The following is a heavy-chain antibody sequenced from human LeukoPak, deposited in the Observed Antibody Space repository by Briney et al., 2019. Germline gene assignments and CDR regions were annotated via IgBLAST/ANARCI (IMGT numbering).Heavy chain of an antibody. Sequence: PGGSLRLSCAASGFTFGGYAMHWVRQAPGKGLEWVSGISWSGGSIGYADSVKGRFTISRDNAKNSLYLQMNSLRAEDTALYYCARPPNSGWSTLFDYWGQGTLVTVSS. J-gene: IGHJ4*02. CDR3: ARPPNSGWSTLFDY. CDR1: GFTFGGYA. D-gene: IGHD6-19*01. V-gene: IGHV3-9*01. CDR2: ISWSGGSI.